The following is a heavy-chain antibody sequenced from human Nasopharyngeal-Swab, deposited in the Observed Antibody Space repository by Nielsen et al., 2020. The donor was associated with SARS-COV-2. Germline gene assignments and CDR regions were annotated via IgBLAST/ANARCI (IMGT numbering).Heavy chain of an antibody. Sequence: SLRLSCTVSGGSISSGGYYWSWIRQHPGKGLEWIGYIYYSGSTYYNPSLKSRVTISVDTSKNQFSLKLSSVTAADTAVYYCARETLGLGIVVGDYWGQGTLVTVSS. J-gene: IGHJ4*02. D-gene: IGHD3-22*01. V-gene: IGHV4-31*03. CDR2: IYYSGST. CDR1: GGSISSGGYY. CDR3: ARETLGLGIVVGDY.